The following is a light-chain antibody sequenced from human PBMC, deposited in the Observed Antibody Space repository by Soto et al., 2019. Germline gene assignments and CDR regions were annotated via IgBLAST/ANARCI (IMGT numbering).Light chain of an antibody. CDR3: QQYNNWLYT. CDR1: QSVSSN. V-gene: IGKV3-15*01. Sequence: EIVMTQSPATLYVSPGERATLSCRASQSVSSNLAWYQQKPGQAPRLLIYGASTRATGIPARFSGSGSGTAFTLTISSRKSEDFAVYYCQQYNNWLYTFGQGTKLEIK. J-gene: IGKJ2*01. CDR2: GAS.